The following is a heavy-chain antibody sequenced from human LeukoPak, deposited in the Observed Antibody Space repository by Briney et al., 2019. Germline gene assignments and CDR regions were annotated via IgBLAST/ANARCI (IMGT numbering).Heavy chain of an antibody. Sequence: GGSLRLSCAVSGFTFRNYLMHWVRQPPGQGLVWVSRINQDESRAYADSVKGRFTVSRDNAKNMLYLQLNGLRAEVTAVYFCGRGGDGIDVWGQGTTVIVSS. J-gene: IGHJ3*01. CDR2: INQDESRA. CDR1: GFTFRNYL. V-gene: IGHV3-74*01. CDR3: GRGGDGIDV. D-gene: IGHD5-24*01.